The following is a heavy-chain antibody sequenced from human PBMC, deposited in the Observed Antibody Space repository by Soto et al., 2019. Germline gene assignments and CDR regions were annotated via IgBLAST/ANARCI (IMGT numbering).Heavy chain of an antibody. CDR2: IYPGDSDT. D-gene: IGHD4-17*01. Sequence: PGESVKISCKGFGYTFTTYWIGWVRQMPGKGLEWMGIIYPGDSDTRYSLSFQGQVTMSADKSISTAYLQWSSLKASDTAMYYCERDYGDYVLDYWGEGTLVTLSS. CDR1: GYTFTTYW. CDR3: ERDYGDYVLDY. J-gene: IGHJ4*02. V-gene: IGHV5-51*01.